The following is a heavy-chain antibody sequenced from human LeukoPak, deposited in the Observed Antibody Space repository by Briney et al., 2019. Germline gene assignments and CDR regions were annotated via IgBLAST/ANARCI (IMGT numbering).Heavy chain of an antibody. V-gene: IGHV3-23*01. CDR2: ISDSGGTT. CDR3: AKDYYDDSGSRYDF. CDR1: GFTFSSYA. Sequence: GGSLRLSCAASGFTFSSYAMSWVRQAPGKGLEWVSAISDSGGTTWYADSLKGRYAISRDNSKNTLFLQMNSLRAEDTARYYCAKDYYDDSGSRYDFWGQGTLVTVSS. D-gene: IGHD3-22*01. J-gene: IGHJ4*02.